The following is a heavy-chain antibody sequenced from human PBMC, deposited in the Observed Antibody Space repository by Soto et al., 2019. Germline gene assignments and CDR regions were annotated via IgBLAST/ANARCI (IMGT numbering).Heavy chain of an antibody. Sequence: QVQLVESGGGVVQPGRSLRLSCAASGFTFSSYAMHWVRQAPGKGLEWVAVISYDGSNKYYADSVKGRFTISRDNSKNALYLQMNSLRTEDTAVYYCARDRLRYNWYDFHYYYYGMDVWGQGTTVTVSS. CDR2: ISYDGSNK. V-gene: IGHV3-30-3*01. CDR3: ARDRLRYNWYDFHYYYYGMDV. CDR1: GFTFSSYA. D-gene: IGHD1-1*01. J-gene: IGHJ6*02.